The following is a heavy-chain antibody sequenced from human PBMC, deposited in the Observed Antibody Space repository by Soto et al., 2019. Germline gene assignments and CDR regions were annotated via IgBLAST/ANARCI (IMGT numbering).Heavy chain of an antibody. D-gene: IGHD3-10*01. V-gene: IGHV2-5*01. J-gene: IGHJ4*02. CDR3: AHRRSALWFGELSLDY. CDR1: GFSLSTSGVG. CDR2: IYWNDDK. Sequence: QITLKESGPTLVKPTQTLTLTCTFSGFSLSTSGVGVGWIRQPPGKALEWLALIYWNDDKRYSPSLKSRLTITKETSKNQVVLTMTNMDPVDTATYYCAHRRSALWFGELSLDYWGQGTLVTVSS.